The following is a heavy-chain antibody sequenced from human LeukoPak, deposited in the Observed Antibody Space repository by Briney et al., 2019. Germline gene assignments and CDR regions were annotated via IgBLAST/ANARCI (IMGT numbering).Heavy chain of an antibody. CDR2: IYAGDFDT. Sequence: KPGESLKISCKGSGYTFTSYWIAWVHQMPGKGLEWMGIIYAGDFDTRYSPSFQGQVTISADKSINTAYLQWSNLEASDTAMYYCARRYASSDWYYFDSWGQGTLVTVSS. V-gene: IGHV5-51*07. J-gene: IGHJ4*02. CDR1: GYTFTSYW. D-gene: IGHD6-13*01. CDR3: ARRYASSDWYYFDS.